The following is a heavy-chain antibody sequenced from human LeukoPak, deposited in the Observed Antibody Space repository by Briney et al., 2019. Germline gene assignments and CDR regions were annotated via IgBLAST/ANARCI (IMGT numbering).Heavy chain of an antibody. CDR2: IYYSGST. CDR3: ARDRTRGAYDFWSGPYGMDV. D-gene: IGHD3-3*01. CDR1: GGSISSGGYY. J-gene: IGHJ6*02. V-gene: IGHV4-31*03. Sequence: SQTLSLTCTVSGGSISSGGYYWSWIRQHPGKGLEWIGYIYYSGSTYYNPSLKSRVTISVDTSKNQFSLKLSSVTAADTAVYYCARDRTRGAYDFWSGPYGMDVWDQGTTVTVSS.